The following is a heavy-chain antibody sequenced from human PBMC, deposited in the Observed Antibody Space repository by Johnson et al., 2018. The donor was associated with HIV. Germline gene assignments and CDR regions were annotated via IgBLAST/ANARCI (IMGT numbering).Heavy chain of an antibody. CDR1: GFTVSSNY. Sequence: EQLVESGGGLVQSGGSLRLACADPGFTVSSNYMSWVRQAPGKGLEWVSVIYSGGSTYYADSVKGRFTISRDNSQNTLYLLRNSRRAEDTAVYYCARVRRSGWYDNDAFDIWGQGTMVTVSS. V-gene: IGHV3-66*01. CDR2: IYSGGST. J-gene: IGHJ3*02. D-gene: IGHD6-19*01. CDR3: ARVRRSGWYDNDAFDI.